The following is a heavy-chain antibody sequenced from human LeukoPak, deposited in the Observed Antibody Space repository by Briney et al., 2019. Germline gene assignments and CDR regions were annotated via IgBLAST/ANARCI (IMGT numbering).Heavy chain of an antibody. J-gene: IGHJ6*02. CDR3: AREGNTMIGDGMDV. Sequence: SETLSLTCTVSGGSISSSSYYWGWIRQPPGKGLEWIGSIYYSGSTYYNPSLKSRVTISVDTSKNQFSLKLSSVTAADTAVYYCAREGNTMIGDGMDVWGQGTTVTVSS. CDR1: GGSISSSSYY. D-gene: IGHD3-22*01. CDR2: IYYSGST. V-gene: IGHV4-39*07.